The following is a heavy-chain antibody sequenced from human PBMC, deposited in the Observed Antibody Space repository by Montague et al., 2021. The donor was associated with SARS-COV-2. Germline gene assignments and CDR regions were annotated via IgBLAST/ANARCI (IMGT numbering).Heavy chain of an antibody. Sequence: SETPSLTCAVYGGSFSGYYWSWIRQPPGKGLEWIGEINHSGSTNYNPSLKSRVTISVDTSKNQFSLKLSSVTAADTAVYYCARVRAVPAAMRIFSLGRSYYGMDVWGQGTTVTVSS. CDR2: INHSGST. V-gene: IGHV4-34*01. CDR1: GGSFSGYY. J-gene: IGHJ6*02. CDR3: ARVRAVPAAMRIFSLGRSYYGMDV. D-gene: IGHD2-2*01.